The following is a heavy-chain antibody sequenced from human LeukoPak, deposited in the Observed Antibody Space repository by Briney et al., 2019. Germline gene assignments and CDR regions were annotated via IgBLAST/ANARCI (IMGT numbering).Heavy chain of an antibody. CDR1: GYTFTDYY. J-gene: IGHJ4*02. CDR2: INPRSGGI. Sequence: ASVRVSCKTSGYTFTDYYIHWVRQAPGQRLDWMGRINPRSGGINYAQKFQGRVTMTRDTAISAAYMDLSGLRSDDTAVYYCAREAGGSDTYYLDYWGQGVLVTVSS. V-gene: IGHV1-2*06. D-gene: IGHD1-26*01. CDR3: AREAGGSDTYYLDY.